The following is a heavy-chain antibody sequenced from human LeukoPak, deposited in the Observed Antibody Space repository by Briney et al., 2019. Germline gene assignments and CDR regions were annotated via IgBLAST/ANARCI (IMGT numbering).Heavy chain of an antibody. CDR3: ARAKFPGRVGATTSVDKYFQH. CDR1: GFTFSSYA. CDR2: ISYDGSNK. V-gene: IGHV3-30-3*01. J-gene: IGHJ1*01. Sequence: PGGSLRLSCAASGFTFSSYAMHWVRQAPGKGLEWVAVISYDGSNKYYADSVKGRFTISRDNSKNTLYLQMNSLRAEDTAVYYCARAKFPGRVGATTSVDKYFQHWGQGTLVTVSS. D-gene: IGHD1-26*01.